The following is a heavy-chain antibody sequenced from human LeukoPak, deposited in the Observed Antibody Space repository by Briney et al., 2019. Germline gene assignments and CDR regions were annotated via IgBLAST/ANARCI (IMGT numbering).Heavy chain of an antibody. CDR1: GGSVSSGRYY. CDR3: ARAGYCSSKRLGCIDAFDI. V-gene: IGHV4-61*01. J-gene: IGHJ3*02. CDR2: IYYSGST. Sequence: SETPSLTCTVSGGSVSSGRYYWSWIRQPPGKGLEWIGYIYYSGSTNYDPSLKSRVTISVDTSKNQFSLKLSSVTAADTAVYYCARAGYCSSKRLGCIDAFDIWGQGTMVTVSS. D-gene: IGHD2-2*01.